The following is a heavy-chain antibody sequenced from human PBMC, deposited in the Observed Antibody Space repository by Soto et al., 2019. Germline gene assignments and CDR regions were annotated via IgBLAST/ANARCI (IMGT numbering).Heavy chain of an antibody. V-gene: IGHV4-4*07. CDR2: IDTSGST. D-gene: IGHD6-13*01. Sequence: SETLSLTCTVSGGSISSYYWSWIRQPAGKGLEWIGRIDTSGSTNYNPSLKSRVTMSVDTSKKQFSLKLTSVTAADTAVYYCARYSNNWFQTEGMDVWGQGTTVTVSS. CDR1: GGSISSYY. J-gene: IGHJ6*02. CDR3: ARYSNNWFQTEGMDV.